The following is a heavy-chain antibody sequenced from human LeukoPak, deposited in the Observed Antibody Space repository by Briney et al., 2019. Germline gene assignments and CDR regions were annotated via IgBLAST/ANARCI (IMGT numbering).Heavy chain of an antibody. CDR2: IYYSGSS. D-gene: IGHD3-9*01. CDR3: ARRTIFRPFDY. J-gene: IGHJ4*02. V-gene: IGHV4-39*01. Sequence: PSETLSLTCTVSGGSISSSSYYWGWIRRPPGKGLEWIGSIYYSGSSYYNPSLKSRVTISVDTSKNQFSLKLSSVTAADTAVYYCARRTIFRPFDYWGQGTLVTVSS. CDR1: GGSISSSSYY.